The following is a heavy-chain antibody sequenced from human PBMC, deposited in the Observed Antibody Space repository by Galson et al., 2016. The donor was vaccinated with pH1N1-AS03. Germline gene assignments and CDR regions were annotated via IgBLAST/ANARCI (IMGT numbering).Heavy chain of an antibody. J-gene: IGHJ5*02. CDR2: IYWDDDK. CDR3: VHRMRQRRGWFGP. D-gene: IGHD3-10*01. CDR1: GVPLNTNGLG. V-gene: IGHV2-5*02. Sequence: PALVKPTQTLTLTCTLSGVPLNTNGLGVGWVRQPPGKALEWLALIYWDDDKRYSPSLKSRLTIARDASKQQVVLTMRAMYPVVTGTYFCVHRMRQRRGWFGPWGQGTQVTVSS.